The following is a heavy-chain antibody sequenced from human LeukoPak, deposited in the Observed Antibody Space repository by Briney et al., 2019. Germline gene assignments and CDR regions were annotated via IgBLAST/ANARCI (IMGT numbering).Heavy chain of an antibody. V-gene: IGHV3-21*01. CDR2: ISSSSSYI. J-gene: IGHJ3*02. Sequence: KAGGSLRLSCAASGFTFSSYSMNWVRQAPGKGLEWVSSISSSSSYIYYADSVKGRFTISRDNAKNSLYLQMNSLRAEDTAVYYCAIVLSDDAFDIWGQGTMVTVSS. CDR1: GFTFSSYS. CDR3: AIVLSDDAFDI. D-gene: IGHD2-8*02.